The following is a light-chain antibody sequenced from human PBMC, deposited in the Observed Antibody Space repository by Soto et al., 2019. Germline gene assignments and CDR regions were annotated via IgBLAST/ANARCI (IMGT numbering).Light chain of an antibody. V-gene: IGKV1D-12*01. CDR2: GAS. J-gene: IGKJ5*01. CDR1: QGINSW. Sequence: DIQMTQSPSSVSASVGDRVTITCRASQGINSWLAWYQQKPGRAPKLLIYGASILQSGVPSRFSGSGSGTDFTLTITSLQPEDFATYYCHQLNSFPITFGQGTRLEI. CDR3: HQLNSFPIT.